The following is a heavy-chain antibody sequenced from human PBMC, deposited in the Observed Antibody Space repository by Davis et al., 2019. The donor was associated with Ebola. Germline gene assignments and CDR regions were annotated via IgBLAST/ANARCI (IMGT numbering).Heavy chain of an antibody. D-gene: IGHD3-3*01. V-gene: IGHV3-7*03. CDR2: IKQDGSEK. CDR3: ARVDEWTDRHYYYYYGMDV. Sequence: EGSLRLSCAASGFTFSSYWMSWVRQAPGQGLEWVSNIKQDGSEKYYVDSVKGRFTISRDNAKNSLYLQMNSLRAEDTAVYYCARVDEWTDRHYYYYYGMDVWGQGTTVTVSS. CDR1: GFTFSSYW. J-gene: IGHJ6*02.